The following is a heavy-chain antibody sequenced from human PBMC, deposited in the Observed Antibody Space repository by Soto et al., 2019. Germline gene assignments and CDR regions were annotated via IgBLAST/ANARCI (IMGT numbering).Heavy chain of an antibody. D-gene: IGHD3-22*01. V-gene: IGHV3-30-3*01. CDR3: ARGEYYYDSSGYYWNYFDY. CDR2: ISYDGSNK. Sequence: QVQLVEYGGGVGQPGRSLRLSCAASGFTFSSYAMHWVRQAPGKGLEWVAVISYDGSNKYYADSVKGRFTISRDNSKNTLYLLMNSQRDEDTAVYYCARGEYYYDSSGYYWNYFDYWGQGTLVTVSS. CDR1: GFTFSSYA. J-gene: IGHJ4*02.